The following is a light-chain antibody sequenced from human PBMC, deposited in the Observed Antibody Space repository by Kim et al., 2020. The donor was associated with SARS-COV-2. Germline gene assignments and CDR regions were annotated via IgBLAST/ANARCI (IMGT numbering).Light chain of an antibody. J-gene: IGLJ3*02. Sequence: PGQTARITCSGDALLKQYAYWFQQKPGQAPVVVIYEDTERPSGIPERFSGSTSGTTVTLTISGVQAEDEADYYCQSADSSDTFWVFGGGTQLTVL. CDR2: EDT. CDR3: QSADSSDTFWV. CDR1: ALLKQY. V-gene: IGLV3-25*03.